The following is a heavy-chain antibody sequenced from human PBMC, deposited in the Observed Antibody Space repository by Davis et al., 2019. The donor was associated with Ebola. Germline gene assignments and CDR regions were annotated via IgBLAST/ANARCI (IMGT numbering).Heavy chain of an antibody. Sequence: ASVKVSCKASGYTFTSYGISWVRQAPGQGLEWMGWMNPNSGNTGYAQKFQGRVTMTRNTSISTAYMELSSLRSEDTAVYYCARDVYSSSSDYFDYWGQGTLVTVSS. J-gene: IGHJ4*02. CDR3: ARDVYSSSSDYFDY. V-gene: IGHV1-8*02. D-gene: IGHD6-6*01. CDR2: MNPNSGNT. CDR1: GYTFTSYG.